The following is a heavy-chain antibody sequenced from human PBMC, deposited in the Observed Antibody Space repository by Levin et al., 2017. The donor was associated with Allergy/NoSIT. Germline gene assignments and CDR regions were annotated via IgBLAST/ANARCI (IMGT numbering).Heavy chain of an antibody. V-gene: IGHV3-30*18. CDR1: GFTFSSYG. CDR3: AKEAALFTYDYDNGAPGAFDI. Sequence: GGSLRLSCAASGFTFSSYGMHWVRQAPGKGLEWVAVISYDGSNKYYADSVKGRFTISRDNSKNTLYLQMNSLRAEDTAVYYCAKEAALFTYDYDNGAPGAFDIWGQGTMVTVSA. CDR2: ISYDGSNK. D-gene: IGHD3-22*01. J-gene: IGHJ3*02.